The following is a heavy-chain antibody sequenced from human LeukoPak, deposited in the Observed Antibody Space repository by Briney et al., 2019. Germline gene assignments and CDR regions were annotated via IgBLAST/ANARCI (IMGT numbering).Heavy chain of an antibody. CDR2: ISGSGGST. CDR3: AKGVAYYYYYGVDV. Sequence: GGSLRLSCAASGFTFSSYATSWVRQAPGKGLEWVSAISGSGGSTYYADSVKGRFTMSRDNSKNRLYLQMNSLRAEDTAVYYCAKGVAYYYYYGVDVWGQGTTVTVSS. V-gene: IGHV3-23*01. J-gene: IGHJ6*02. D-gene: IGHD2-15*01. CDR1: GFTFSSYA.